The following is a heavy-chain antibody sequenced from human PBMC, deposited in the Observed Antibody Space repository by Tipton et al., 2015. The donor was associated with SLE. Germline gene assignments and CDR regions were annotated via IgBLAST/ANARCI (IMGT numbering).Heavy chain of an antibody. D-gene: IGHD2-21*01. Sequence: SLRLSCADSGFTFSSYAMHWVRKAPGKGLEWVSLISWDGGSKYYADSVKGRFTISRDNSKNTLYLQLNSLRAEDTAVYYCARDRGGDDYSYCGMDVWGQGTTVTVSS. CDR1: GFTFSSYA. V-gene: IGHV3-23*01. CDR3: ARDRGGDDYSYCGMDV. J-gene: IGHJ6*02. CDR2: ISWDGGSK.